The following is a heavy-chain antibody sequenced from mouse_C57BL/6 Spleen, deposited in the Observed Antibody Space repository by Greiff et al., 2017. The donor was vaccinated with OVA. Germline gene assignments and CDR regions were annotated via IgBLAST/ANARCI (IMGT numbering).Heavy chain of an antibody. Sequence: QVQLQQSGAELARPGASVKMSCKASGYTFTSYTMHWVKQRPGQGLEWIGYINPSSGYTKYNQKFKDKATLTADKSSSTAYMQLSSLTSEDSAVYYCARAEGTTVVATDYFDYWGQGTTLTVS. V-gene: IGHV1-4*01. CDR1: GYTFTSYT. CDR2: INPSSGYT. CDR3: ARAEGTTVVATDYFDY. D-gene: IGHD1-1*01. J-gene: IGHJ2*01.